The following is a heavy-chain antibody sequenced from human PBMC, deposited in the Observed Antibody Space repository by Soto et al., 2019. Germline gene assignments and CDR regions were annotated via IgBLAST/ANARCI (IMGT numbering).Heavy chain of an antibody. CDR1: GYTFTSYG. D-gene: IGHD1-26*01. Sequence: QVQLVQSGAEVKKPGASVKVSCKASGYTFTSYGISWLRQARGQGLEWMGWISAYNGDTNYVQKLQGRVTMTTDTSTSTAYMELRSLSSDDPAVYYCARVGSGTLTLEYWGQGTLVTVSS. V-gene: IGHV1-18*01. J-gene: IGHJ4*02. CDR3: ARVGSGTLTLEY. CDR2: ISAYNGDT.